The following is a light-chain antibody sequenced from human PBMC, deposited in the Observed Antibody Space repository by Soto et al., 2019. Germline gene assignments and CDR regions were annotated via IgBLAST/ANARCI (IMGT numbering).Light chain of an antibody. CDR1: SSDVGGHNY. CDR2: EVS. J-gene: IGLJ3*02. Sequence: QSALTQPASVSGSPGQSITISCTGTSSDVGGHNYVSWYRQEPGKAPKLMIYEVSNRPAGVSNRFSGSKSDNTASLTISGLQAEDEADYYCSSYTSISTGVFGGGTKLTVL. CDR3: SSYTSISTGV. V-gene: IGLV2-14*01.